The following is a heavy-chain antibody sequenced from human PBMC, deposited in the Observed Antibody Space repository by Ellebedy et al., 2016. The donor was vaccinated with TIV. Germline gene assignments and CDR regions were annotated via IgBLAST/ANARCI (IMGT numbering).Heavy chain of an antibody. J-gene: IGHJ3*02. D-gene: IGHD3-16*01. CDR3: ARGPRWRGGYDAFDI. CDR1: GGSISSGGYS. V-gene: IGHV4-30-2*01. CDR2: IYHSGST. Sequence: SETLSLTXAVSGGSISSGGYSWSWIRQPPGKGLEWIGYIYHSGSTYYNPSLKSRVTISVDTSKNQFSLKLSSVTAADTAVYYCARGPRWRGGYDAFDIWGQGTMVTVSS.